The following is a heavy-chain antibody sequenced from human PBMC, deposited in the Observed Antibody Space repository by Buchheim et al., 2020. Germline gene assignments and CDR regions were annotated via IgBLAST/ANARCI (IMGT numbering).Heavy chain of an antibody. CDR2: IDTDGSVI. Sequence: EVQLVESGGGLVQPGGSLRLSCAASGFTFSNYWMHWVRQVPGEGLVWVSRIDTDGSVINYADSVQGRFSISRENAKNTLYLQMNSLRDEDTAVYYCVRDLVGARDFWGQGTL. V-gene: IGHV3-74*01. CDR1: GFTFSNYW. J-gene: IGHJ4*02. D-gene: IGHD4/OR15-4a*01. CDR3: VRDLVGARDF.